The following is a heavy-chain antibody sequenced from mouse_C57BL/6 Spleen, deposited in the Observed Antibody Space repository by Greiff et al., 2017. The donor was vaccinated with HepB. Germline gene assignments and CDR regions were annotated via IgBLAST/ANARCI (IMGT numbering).Heavy chain of an antibody. CDR2: ISSGGDYI. Sequence: DVRLVESGEGLVKPGGSLKLSCAASGFTFSSYAMSWVRQTPEKRLEWVAYISSGGDYIYYADTVKGRFTISRDNARNTLYLQMSSLKSEDTAMYYCTIYYDYDGWFASWVHGSLVTVSA. CDR3: TIYYDYDGWFAS. CDR1: GFTFSSYA. J-gene: IGHJ3*01. D-gene: IGHD2-4*01. V-gene: IGHV5-9-1*02.